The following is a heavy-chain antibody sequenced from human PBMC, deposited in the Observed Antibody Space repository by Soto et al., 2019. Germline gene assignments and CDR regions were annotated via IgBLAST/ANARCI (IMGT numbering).Heavy chain of an antibody. V-gene: IGHV3-23*01. J-gene: IGHJ4*02. CDR1: GFTFSSFA. D-gene: IGHD5-18*01. CDR3: AGPGYSSQDY. CDR2: ISGSGDGT. Sequence: GGSLRLSCAASGFTFSSFALSWVRQAPGKGLEWVSAISGSGDGTDYADSVRGRFTISRDNSKNTLYLQMNSLRAEDTAVYYCAGPGYSSQDYWGQGALVTVSS.